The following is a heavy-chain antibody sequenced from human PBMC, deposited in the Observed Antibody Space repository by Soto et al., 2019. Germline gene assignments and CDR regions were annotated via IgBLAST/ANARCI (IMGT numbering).Heavy chain of an antibody. J-gene: IGHJ4*02. D-gene: IGHD6-19*01. CDR2: INAFNGNT. V-gene: IGHV1-18*01. Sequence: GASVKVSCKASGYTFISYGISWVRQAPGQGLEWMGWINAFNGNTNYAQKLQGRVTMTRDTSTSTAYMELRSLRSDDTAVYYCVRDPVAGTYFDYWGQGTPVTVS. CDR3: VRDPVAGTYFDY. CDR1: GYTFISYG.